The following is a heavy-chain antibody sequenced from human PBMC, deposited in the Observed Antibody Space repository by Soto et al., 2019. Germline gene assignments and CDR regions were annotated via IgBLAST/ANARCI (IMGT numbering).Heavy chain of an antibody. Sequence: GGSLRLSCAASGFIFINYWMSWVRRPPGRGLEWVASIKKDGSERYYGDSVTGRFTISRDNTKSSVYLQMDSLRAEDTAVYYCMSRLRATPWDYWGQGALVTVSS. CDR1: GFIFINYW. CDR2: IKKDGSER. J-gene: IGHJ4*02. CDR3: MSRLRATPWDY. V-gene: IGHV3-7*01. D-gene: IGHD1-26*01.